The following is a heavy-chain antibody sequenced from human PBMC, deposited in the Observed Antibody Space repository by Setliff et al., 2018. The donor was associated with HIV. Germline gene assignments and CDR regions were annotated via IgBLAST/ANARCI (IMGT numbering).Heavy chain of an antibody. CDR3: ARQSSGSPEYFQH. D-gene: IGHD1-26*01. CDR2: IYYSGST. CDR1: GYSIRSGYY. Sequence: SETLSLTCAVSGYSIRSGYYWGWIRQPPGKGLEWIGYIYYSGSTNYNPSLKSRVTISVDTSKNQFSLKVSSVTAADTAVYYCARQSSGSPEYFQHWGQGTLVTVSS. J-gene: IGHJ1*01. V-gene: IGHV4-38-2*01.